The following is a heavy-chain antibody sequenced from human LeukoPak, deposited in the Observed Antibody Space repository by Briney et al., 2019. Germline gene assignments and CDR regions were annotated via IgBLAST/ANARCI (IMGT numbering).Heavy chain of an antibody. Sequence: GGSLRLSCAASGFTFDDYAMHWVRQAPGKGLEWVSLISWDGGSTYYADSVKGRFTISRDNSKNSLYLQMNSLRAEDTALYYCAKDGVAVSYYYYYMDVWGKGTTVTVSS. D-gene: IGHD6-19*01. CDR1: GFTFDDYA. CDR2: ISWDGGST. V-gene: IGHV3-43D*03. J-gene: IGHJ6*03. CDR3: AKDGVAVSYYYYYMDV.